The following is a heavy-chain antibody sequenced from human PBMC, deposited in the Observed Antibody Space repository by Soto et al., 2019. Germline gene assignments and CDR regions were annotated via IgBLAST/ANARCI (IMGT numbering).Heavy chain of an antibody. Sequence: EVELVESGGGLVQPGGSLRLSCAASGFTLRRYWMHWVRQAPGKGLVWVSRLNGDGTGTSYADAVKGRFTISRDKAKNTLYLEMNGLRAEDTAVYYCARGGGGGSFDQWGQGTLVTVSS. V-gene: IGHV3-74*01. J-gene: IGHJ4*02. D-gene: IGHD2-15*01. CDR1: GFTLRRYW. CDR3: ARGGGGGSFDQ. CDR2: LNGDGTGT.